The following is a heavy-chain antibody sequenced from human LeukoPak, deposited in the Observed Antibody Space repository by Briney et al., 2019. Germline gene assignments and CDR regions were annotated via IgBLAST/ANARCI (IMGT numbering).Heavy chain of an antibody. CDR1: GFTLSSYW. D-gene: IGHD4-17*01. V-gene: IGHV3-7*01. CDR3: AREKTTVIYKPTYYCYYMDV. CDR2: IKQDGSEK. J-gene: IGHJ6*03. Sequence: PGGSLRLSCAASGFTLSSYWMSWVRQAPGKGLEWVANIKQDGSEKYYVDSVKGRFTISRDNAKNSLYLQMNSLRAEDTAVYYCAREKTTVIYKPTYYCYYMDVWGKGTTVTISS.